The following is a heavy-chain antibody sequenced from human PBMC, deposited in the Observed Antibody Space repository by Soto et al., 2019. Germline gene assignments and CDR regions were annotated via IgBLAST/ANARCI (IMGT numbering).Heavy chain of an antibody. V-gene: IGHV1-69*02. J-gene: IGHJ4*02. CDR3: ASQQWLVRLYYLDY. CDR1: GGTFSSYT. D-gene: IGHD6-19*01. Sequence: GASVKVSCKASGGTFSSYTISWVRQAPGQGLEWMGRIIPILGIANYAQKFQGRVTITADKSTSTAYMELSSLRSEDTAVYYCASQQWLVRLYYLDYWGQGALVTGSS. CDR2: IIPILGIA.